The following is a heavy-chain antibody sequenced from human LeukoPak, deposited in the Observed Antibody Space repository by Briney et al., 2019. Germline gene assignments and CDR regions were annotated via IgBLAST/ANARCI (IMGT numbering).Heavy chain of an antibody. V-gene: IGHV4-4*07. J-gene: IGHJ5*02. D-gene: IGHD6-13*01. CDR2: IYNSESI. Sequence: SETLSLTCTVSGGSINGYYWSWIRQPAGKGLEWIGRIYNSESINYNPSLKSRVTMSRDTSKNQFSLKLNSVTAADTAVYYCARDRSSSYTRDWFDPWGQGALVTVSS. CDR1: GGSINGYY. CDR3: ARDRSSSYTRDWFDP.